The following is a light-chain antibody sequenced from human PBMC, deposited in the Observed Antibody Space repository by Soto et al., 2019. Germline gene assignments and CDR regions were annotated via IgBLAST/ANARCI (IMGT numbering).Light chain of an antibody. J-gene: IGKJ1*01. CDR2: GAS. V-gene: IGKV3-20*01. Sequence: EIVLTQSPGTLSLSSGEEPTLSCRASKSFSRSNLAWYQQIPGQAPRLLIYGASSRATGIPDRFSGSGSGTDFTLTISRLEPEDFAVYYCQQYGSSPPWTFGQGTKVVIK. CDR3: QQYGSSPPWT. CDR1: KSFSRSN.